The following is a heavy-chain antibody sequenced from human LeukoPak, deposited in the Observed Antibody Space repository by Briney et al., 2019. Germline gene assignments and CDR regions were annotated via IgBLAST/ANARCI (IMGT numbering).Heavy chain of an antibody. CDR3: ARDQEDSGTDY. CDR1: GGSISIGDYY. Sequence: SQSLSLTCTLCGGSISIGDYYCGSVRQHPGNCIGWIGYIYYSGSTYYNPSLKSRVTISLDTSKNQFSLKLSSVTAADTAVYYCARDQEDSGTDYWGQGTLVTVSS. D-gene: IGHD3-10*01. J-gene: IGHJ4*02. V-gene: IGHV4-31*03. CDR2: IYYSGST.